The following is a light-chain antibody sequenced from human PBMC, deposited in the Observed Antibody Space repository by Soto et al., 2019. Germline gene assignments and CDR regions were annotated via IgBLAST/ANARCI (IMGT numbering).Light chain of an antibody. V-gene: IGKV1-5*03. Sequence: DIQMTQSPSTLSASVGDRVTITCRASQSISTWLAWYQQKPGKAPKLLIYTASNLERGVPSRFSGSGSGTEFTLTISSLQPDDFATYYCQQHNSYPRTFGQGTKAEMK. CDR1: QSISTW. J-gene: IGKJ1*01. CDR3: QQHNSYPRT. CDR2: TAS.